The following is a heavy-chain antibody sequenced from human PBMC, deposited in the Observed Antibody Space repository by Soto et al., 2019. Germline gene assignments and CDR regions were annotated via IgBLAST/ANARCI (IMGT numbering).Heavy chain of an antibody. Sequence: QITLKESGPTLVKPTQTLTLTCTFSGFSLTTRGVGVGWIRQPPGKALECLALIYWDDGKRHSPSLQSRLSPXKXTXXNQVVLTMTNVDPVDTATYYCAHIPNYYQYDWFDPWGQGTLVSVSS. CDR1: GFSLTTRGVG. CDR3: AHIPNYYQYDWFDP. D-gene: IGHD3-16*01. V-gene: IGHV2-5*02. CDR2: IYWDDGK. J-gene: IGHJ5*02.